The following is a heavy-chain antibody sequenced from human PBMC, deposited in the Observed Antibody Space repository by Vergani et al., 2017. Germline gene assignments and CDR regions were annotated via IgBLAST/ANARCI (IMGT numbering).Heavy chain of an antibody. D-gene: IGHD2-2*01. J-gene: IGHJ6*03. CDR2: IKSKTDGVTT. CDR1: VFTFSHPC. CDR3: TTYKLVVVPSAMPDYYYYYYMDV. Sequence: EVQLVESGGGLVKPGGSLRLSCAASVFTFSHPCMSCVRPAPAHALSWFCLIKSKTDGVTTDYAAPVKGRFTISRDDSKNKLYLQMNSLKTEDTAVYYCTTYKLVVVPSAMPDYYYYYYMDVWGKGTTVTVSS. V-gene: IGHV3-15*01.